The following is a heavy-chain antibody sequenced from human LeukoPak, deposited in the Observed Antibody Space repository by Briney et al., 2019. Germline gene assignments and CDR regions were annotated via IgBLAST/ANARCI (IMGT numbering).Heavy chain of an antibody. V-gene: IGHV3-7*01. CDR2: MNQDGSEK. Sequence: GGSLRLSCAASGFTFSSYWMSWVRQAPGKGLEWVANMNQDGSEKYYVDSVKGRFTISRDNAKNLLYLQMNSLRAEDTAVYYCARDIIGGRPHAFHIWGQGTMVSVSS. CDR1: GFTFSSYW. D-gene: IGHD3-10*01. J-gene: IGHJ3*02. CDR3: ARDIIGGRPHAFHI.